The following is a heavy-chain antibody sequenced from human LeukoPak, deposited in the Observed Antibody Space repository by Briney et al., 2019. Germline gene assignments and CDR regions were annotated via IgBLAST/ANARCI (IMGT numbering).Heavy chain of an antibody. V-gene: IGHV3-74*01. CDR2: INSDGSST. J-gene: IGHJ4*02. CDR1: GFTFSSYW. CDR3: AKKDRLRQDPIDY. Sequence: GGSLRLSCAASGFTFSSYWMHWVRQAPGKGLVWVSRINSDGSSTSYADSVKGRFTISRDNAKNTLYLQMNSLRAEDTAVYYCAKKDRLRQDPIDYWGQGTLVTVSS. D-gene: IGHD3-9*01.